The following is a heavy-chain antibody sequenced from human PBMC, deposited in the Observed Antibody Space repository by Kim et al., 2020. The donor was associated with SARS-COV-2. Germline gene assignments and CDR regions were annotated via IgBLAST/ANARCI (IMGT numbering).Heavy chain of an antibody. D-gene: IGHD1-26*01. V-gene: IGHV6-1*01. CDR1: GDSVSSETSS. CDR3: VRGVRHVGYNWLDS. CDR2: TYYRSKWYN. Sequence: SQTLSLTCAISGDSVSSETSSWNWIRQSPSRGLEWLGRTYYRSKWYNDYAVSVRSRISVDSDTSLNQVSLQLHSVTPDDTAVYFCVRGVRHVGYNWLDSRGQGTLVTVAS. J-gene: IGHJ5*01.